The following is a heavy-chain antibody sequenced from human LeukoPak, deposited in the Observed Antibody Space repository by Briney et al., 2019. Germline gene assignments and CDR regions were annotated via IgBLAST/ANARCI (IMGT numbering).Heavy chain of an antibody. Sequence: SETLSLTCTVSGGSITSSSYPERWIRQPPGKGLEWIGSIYYDGRTYDNPSLRSRLSMSMDRSKKQFSLKLYSMTAADTAVYNCARNKGPGFGKFFDPWGPGKLVTVSS. CDR2: IYYDGRT. V-gene: IGHV4-39*01. D-gene: IGHD3-10*01. CDR3: ARNKGPGFGKFFDP. J-gene: IGHJ5*02. CDR1: GGSITSSSYP.